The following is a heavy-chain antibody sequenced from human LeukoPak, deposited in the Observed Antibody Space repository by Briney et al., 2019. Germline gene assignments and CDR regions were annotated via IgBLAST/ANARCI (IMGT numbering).Heavy chain of an antibody. CDR3: ARDLSYSGYDSLY. V-gene: IGHV3-21*01. J-gene: IGHJ4*02. CDR2: ISSSSSYI. D-gene: IGHD5-12*01. CDR1: GFTFSSYS. Sequence: GGSLRLSCAASGFTFSSYSMNWVRQAPGKGLEWVSYISSSSSYIYYADSVKGRFTISRDNAKNSLYLQMNSLRAEDTAVYYCARDLSYSGYDSLYWGQGTLVTVSS.